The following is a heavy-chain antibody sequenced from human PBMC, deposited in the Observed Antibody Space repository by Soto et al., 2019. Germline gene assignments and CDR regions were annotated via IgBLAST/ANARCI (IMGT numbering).Heavy chain of an antibody. D-gene: IGHD3-22*01. CDR2: ISSSGSTI. CDR3: ARDVGRDYYDSSGHYDY. Sequence: GGSLRLSCAASGFTFSDYYMSWIRQAPGKGLEWVSYISSSGSTIYYADSVKGRFTISRDNAKNSLYLQMNSLRAEDTAVYYCARDVGRDYYDSSGHYDYWGQGTLVTVSS. V-gene: IGHV3-11*01. CDR1: GFTFSDYY. J-gene: IGHJ4*02.